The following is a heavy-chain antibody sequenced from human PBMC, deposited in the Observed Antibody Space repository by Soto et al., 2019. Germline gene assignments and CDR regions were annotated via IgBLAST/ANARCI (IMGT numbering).Heavy chain of an antibody. V-gene: IGHV5-10-1*03. CDR3: AREQSALELFNWLDP. J-gene: IGHJ5*02. Sequence: DVQLAQSGAEVKKPGESLRITCEASGYSFTTYWISWVRQMPGKGLEWMGAIDPRDSYTKYSPSFQGHVTISVDKSISTAYLQWNSLKASDTAIYYCAREQSALELFNWLDPWGQGTLVTVSS. CDR1: GYSFTTYW. D-gene: IGHD1-7*01. CDR2: IDPRDSYT.